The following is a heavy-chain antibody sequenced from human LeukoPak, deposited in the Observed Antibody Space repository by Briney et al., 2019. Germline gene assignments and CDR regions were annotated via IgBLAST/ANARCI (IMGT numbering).Heavy chain of an antibody. CDR1: GGSVSSTSYY. D-gene: IGHD2/OR15-2a*01. Sequence: TSETLSLTCTVSGGSVSSTSYYWTWLRQPPGKGLEWIGFIYYSGSTDYNPSRKSRVTISVETSKNQFSLKLSSVTAADTAVYYCARDHPTVNSRENISWFDPWGQGTLVTVSS. CDR3: ARDHPTVNSRENISWFDP. CDR2: IYYSGST. J-gene: IGHJ5*02. V-gene: IGHV4-61*01.